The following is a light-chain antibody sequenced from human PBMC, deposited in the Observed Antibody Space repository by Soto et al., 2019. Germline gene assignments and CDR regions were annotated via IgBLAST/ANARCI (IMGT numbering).Light chain of an antibody. V-gene: IGLV2-14*01. CDR3: SSYTSSSTLVL. J-gene: IGLJ2*01. CDR2: KVS. Sequence: QSALTQPASVSGSPGQSITISCTGTSSDVGGYHYVSWYQQHPGKAPKLLIYKVSNRPSGVSNRFSGSKSGNTASPTISGLQAEDEADYYCSSYTSSSTLVLFGGGTKLTVL. CDR1: SSDVGGYHY.